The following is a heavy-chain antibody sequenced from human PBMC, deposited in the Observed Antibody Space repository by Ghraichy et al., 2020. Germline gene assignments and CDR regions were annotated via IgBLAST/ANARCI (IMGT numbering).Heavy chain of an antibody. Sequence: GESLNISCKGSGYTFSNSWIGWVRQMPGKGLEWMGIINPEDSETRTSPSFQGQVSMSVDKSISTAYLHWSRLRASDTAMYYCARARTGTTSPWFFEHWGQGTLVTVSS. D-gene: IGHD1/OR15-1a*01. V-gene: IGHV5-51*01. CDR2: INPEDSET. J-gene: IGHJ1*01. CDR1: GYTFSNSW. CDR3: ARARTGTTSPWFFEH.